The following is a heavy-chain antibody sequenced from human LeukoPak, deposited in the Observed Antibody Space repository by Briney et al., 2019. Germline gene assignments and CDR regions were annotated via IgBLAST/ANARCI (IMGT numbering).Heavy chain of an antibody. CDR1: GGSISSSSYY. Sequence: PSETLSLTCTVSGGSISSSSYYWGWIRQPPGKGLEWIGSIYYSGSTYYNPSLKSRVTISVDTSRNQFSLKLSPVTAADTAVYYCARGGGSYYLDYWGQGPLVTVSS. CDR2: IYYSGST. D-gene: IGHD1-26*01. J-gene: IGHJ4*02. V-gene: IGHV4-39*07. CDR3: ARGGGSYYLDY.